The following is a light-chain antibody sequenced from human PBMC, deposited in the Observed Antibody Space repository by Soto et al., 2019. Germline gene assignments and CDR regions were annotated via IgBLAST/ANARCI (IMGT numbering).Light chain of an antibody. CDR1: SSNIGSNP. CDR2: SNN. J-gene: IGLJ2*01. V-gene: IGLV1-44*01. CDR3: ATWDESLNGVV. Sequence: QSVLTQPPSASGTPGQRVTISCSGSSSNIGSNPVNWYQQLPGTAPKLLIYSNNQRPSGVPDRFSASKSGTSASLAISGLQSEDEADYYCATWDESLNGVVFGGGTKLTVL.